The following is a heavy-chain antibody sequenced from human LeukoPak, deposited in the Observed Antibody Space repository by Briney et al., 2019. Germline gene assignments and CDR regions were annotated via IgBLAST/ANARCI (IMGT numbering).Heavy chain of an antibody. D-gene: IGHD3-16*01. CDR3: ARSSLKLWTYDS. CDR2: IYSGGST. J-gene: IGHJ5*02. CDR1: GLTFTNAW. Sequence: GGSLRLSCAASGLTFTNAWMSWVRQAPGKGLEWVSVIYSGGSTYYADSVKGRFTISRDKSKNTLYLQMNSLRAEDTAVYYCARSSLKLWTYDSWGQGTLVTVSS. V-gene: IGHV3-66*01.